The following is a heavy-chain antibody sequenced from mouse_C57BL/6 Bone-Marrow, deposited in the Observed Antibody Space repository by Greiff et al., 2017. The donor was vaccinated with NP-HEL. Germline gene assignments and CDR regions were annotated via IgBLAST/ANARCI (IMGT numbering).Heavy chain of an antibody. D-gene: IGHD1-1*01. CDR3: ARKIRSYLYAMDY. J-gene: IGHJ4*01. CDR2: INPSSGYT. Sequence: VQLQQSGAELARPGASVKMSCKASCYTFTSYTMHWVKQRPGQGLEWIGYINPSSGYTKYNQKFKDKATLTADKSSSTAYMQLSSLTSEDSAVYYCARKIRSYLYAMDYWGQGTSVTVSS. V-gene: IGHV1-4*01. CDR1: CYTFTSYT.